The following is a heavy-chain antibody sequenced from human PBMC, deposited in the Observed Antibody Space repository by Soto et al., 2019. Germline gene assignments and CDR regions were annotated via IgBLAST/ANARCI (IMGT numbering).Heavy chain of an antibody. CDR1: GYTFTSYG. Sequence: QVHLVQSGAEVRKPGASVKVSCKGSGYTFTSYGIAWVRQAPGQGLEWMGWISAHNDNTNYAHKVQGRVTVTRDTSTSTAYMALRNLRSDDTAVNYCARGRYGDYWGQGALVTVSS. CDR2: ISAHNDNT. V-gene: IGHV1-18*01. D-gene: IGHD1-1*01. J-gene: IGHJ4*02. CDR3: ARGRYGDY.